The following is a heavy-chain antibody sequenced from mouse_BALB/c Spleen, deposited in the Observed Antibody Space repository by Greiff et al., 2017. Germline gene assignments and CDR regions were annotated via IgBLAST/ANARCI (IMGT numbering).Heavy chain of an antibody. CDR2: INPSTGYT. CDR3: ARRDYYGSSWYFDV. CDR1: GYTFTSYW. J-gene: IGHJ1*01. D-gene: IGHD1-1*01. Sequence: QVQLKQSGAELAKPGASVKMSCKASGYTFTSYWMHWVKQRPGQGLEWIGYINPSTGYTEYNQKFKSKATLTVDKSSSTAYMQLSSLTSEDSAVYYCARRDYYGSSWYFDVWGAGTTVTVSS. V-gene: IGHV1-7*01.